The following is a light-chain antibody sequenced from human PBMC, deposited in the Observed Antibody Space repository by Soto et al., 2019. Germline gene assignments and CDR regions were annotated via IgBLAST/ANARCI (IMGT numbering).Light chain of an antibody. V-gene: IGKV3-15*01. J-gene: IGKJ1*01. Sequence: EIVMTQSPGTLSVSPGERATVSCRASQSVSSDLAWYQQKPGQAPRLLIYDASSRATGIPARFSGSGSGTEFSLTISTLESEDFAVYYCQHYNNWPLKFGQGTKVDIK. CDR2: DAS. CDR1: QSVSSD. CDR3: QHYNNWPLK.